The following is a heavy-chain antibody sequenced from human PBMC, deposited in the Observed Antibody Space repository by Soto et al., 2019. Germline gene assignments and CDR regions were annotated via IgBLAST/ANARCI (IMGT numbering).Heavy chain of an antibody. J-gene: IGHJ4*02. D-gene: IGHD5-12*01. V-gene: IGHV4-39*01. CDR3: ARLEGLATISYYFDF. CDR1: DDSINSDKYY. CDR2: IYYRGNA. Sequence: QLQLQESGPGLVKPSETLSLTCSVSDDSINSDKYYWSWIRQPPGKGLEWIGSIYYRGNAYYNPSRQTRVTISLDKSRSQFSLKLNSVTAADSAVYFCARLEGLATISYYFDFWGPGALVTVSS.